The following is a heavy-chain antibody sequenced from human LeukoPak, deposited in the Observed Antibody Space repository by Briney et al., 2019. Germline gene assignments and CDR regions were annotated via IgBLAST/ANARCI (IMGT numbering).Heavy chain of an antibody. CDR3: ARDDSMVRGALYYFDY. CDR1: GFTFSSYG. J-gene: IGHJ4*02. Sequence: GGSLRLSCAAPGFTFSSYGMHWVRQAPGKGLEGVAVIWYDGSNKYYADSVKGRFTISRDNSKNTLYLQMNSLRAEDTAVYYCARDDSMVRGALYYFDYWGQGTLVTVSS. CDR2: IWYDGSNK. D-gene: IGHD3-10*01. V-gene: IGHV3-33*08.